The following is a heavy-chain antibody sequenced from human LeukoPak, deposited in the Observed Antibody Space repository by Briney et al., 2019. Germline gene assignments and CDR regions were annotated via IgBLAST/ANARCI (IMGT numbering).Heavy chain of an antibody. CDR3: ARVPSYYDSSDNSFDP. J-gene: IGHJ5*02. Sequence: ASVKVSCKASGGTFSSYAISWVRQAPGQGLEWMGRIIPIFGIANYAQKFQGRVTITADKSTSTAYMELSSLRSEDTAVYYCARVPSYYDSSDNSFDPWGQGTLVTVSS. V-gene: IGHV1-69*04. D-gene: IGHD3-22*01. CDR2: IIPIFGIA. CDR1: GGTFSSYA.